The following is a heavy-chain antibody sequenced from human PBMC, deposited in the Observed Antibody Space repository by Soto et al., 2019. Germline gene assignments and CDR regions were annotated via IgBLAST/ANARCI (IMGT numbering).Heavy chain of an antibody. D-gene: IGHD3-10*01. J-gene: IGHJ4*02. V-gene: IGHV3-23*01. Sequence: EMQLLESGGGLVQPGGSLRLSCAASGFTFSNYAISWARQAPWKWLEWVSTLTAGGGETYYSESVKGRLTISGDNSKNTLHMQMHSLRAEDTALYYCAKKYSYDSGTYLYHFDCWGQGNLVTVSS. CDR3: AKKYSYDSGTYLYHFDC. CDR1: GFTFSNYA. CDR2: LTAGGGET.